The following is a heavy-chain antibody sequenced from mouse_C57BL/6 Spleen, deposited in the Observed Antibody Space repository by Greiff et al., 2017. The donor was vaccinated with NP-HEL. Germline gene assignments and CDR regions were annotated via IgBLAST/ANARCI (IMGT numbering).Heavy chain of an antibody. D-gene: IGHD1-1*01. J-gene: IGHJ1*03. Sequence: EVKLVESEGGLVQPGSSMKLSCTASGFTFSDYYMAWVRQVPEKGLEWVANINYDGSSTYYLDSLKSRFIISRDNAKNILYLQMSSLKSEDTATYYCARDRGIYYGSSPYFDVWGTGTTVTVSS. CDR1: GFTFSDYY. V-gene: IGHV5-16*01. CDR2: INYDGSST. CDR3: ARDRGIYYGSSPYFDV.